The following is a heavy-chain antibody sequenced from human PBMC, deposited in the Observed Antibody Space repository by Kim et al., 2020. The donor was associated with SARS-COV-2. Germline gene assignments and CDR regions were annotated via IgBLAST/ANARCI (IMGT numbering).Heavy chain of an antibody. V-gene: IGHV7-4-1*02. D-gene: IGHD6-19*01. Sequence: ASVKVSCKASGYTFTSYAMNWVRQAPGQGLEWMGWINTNTGNPTYAQGFTGRFVFSLDTSVSTAYLQISSLKAEDTAVYYCASASSGWYSGDDAFDIWGQGTMVTVSS. J-gene: IGHJ3*02. CDR3: ASASSGWYSGDDAFDI. CDR1: GYTFTSYA. CDR2: INTNTGNP.